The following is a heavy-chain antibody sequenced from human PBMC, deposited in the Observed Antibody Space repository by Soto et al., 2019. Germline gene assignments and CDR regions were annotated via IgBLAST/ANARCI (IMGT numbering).Heavy chain of an antibody. V-gene: IGHV6-1*01. CDR2: TYYRSKWYN. CDR3: ARASRGLGTRPWGGMDV. CDR1: GDSVSSNSAA. D-gene: IGHD3-16*01. Sequence: PSQTLSLTCAISGDSVSSNSAAWNLIRQSPSRGLEWLGRTYYRSKWYNDYAVSVKSRITINPDTSKNQFSLQLNSVTPEDTAVYYCARASRGLGTRPWGGMDVWGQGTTVTVSS. J-gene: IGHJ6*02.